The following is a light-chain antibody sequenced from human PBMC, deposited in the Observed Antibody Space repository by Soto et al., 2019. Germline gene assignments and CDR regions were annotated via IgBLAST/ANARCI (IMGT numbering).Light chain of an antibody. CDR1: QSVSSSY. V-gene: IGKV3-20*01. Sequence: EIVLTQSPGTLSLSPGQRPIHSRTSSQSVSSSYLAWYQQKPGQAPRLLIYGASSRATGIPDRFSGSGSGTDFILTISRLEPDDFAVYYCQQYGRSPWTFGQGTKVDIK. J-gene: IGKJ1*01. CDR3: QQYGRSPWT. CDR2: GAS.